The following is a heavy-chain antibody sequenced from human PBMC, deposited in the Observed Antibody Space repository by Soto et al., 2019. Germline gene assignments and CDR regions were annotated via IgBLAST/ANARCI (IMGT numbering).Heavy chain of an antibody. CDR3: AGINYDFWSGYFNFDY. J-gene: IGHJ4*02. CDR2: IYYSGST. V-gene: IGHV4-59*08. CDR1: GGSISSYY. D-gene: IGHD3-3*01. Sequence: SETLSLTCTVSGGSISSYYWSWIRQPPGKGLEWIGYIYYSGSTNYNPSPKSRVTISVDTSKNQFSLKLSSVTAADTAVYYCAGINYDFWSGYFNFDYWGQGTLVTVSS.